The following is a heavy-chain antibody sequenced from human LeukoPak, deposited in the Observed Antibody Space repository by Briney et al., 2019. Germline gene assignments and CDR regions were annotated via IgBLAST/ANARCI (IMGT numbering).Heavy chain of an antibody. CDR1: GHTFTASY. Sequence: GASVKVSCKASGHTFTASYVHWVRQAPGQGLEWMGRINPNSGDTNYAQKFQGRVTMTRDTSINTTYTELSRLRSDDTAEYYCARSAEHCTNGVCYTDYYMDVWGKGTTVTVSS. D-gene: IGHD2-8*01. V-gene: IGHV1-2*02. J-gene: IGHJ6*03. CDR3: ARSAEHCTNGVCYTDYYMDV. CDR2: INPNSGDT.